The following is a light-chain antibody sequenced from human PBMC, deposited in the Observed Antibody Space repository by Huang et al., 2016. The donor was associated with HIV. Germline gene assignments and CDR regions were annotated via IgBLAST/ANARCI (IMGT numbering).Light chain of an antibody. CDR1: QTVSSS. CDR2: DAS. V-gene: IGKV3-11*01. Sequence: EIVLTQSPATLSLSPGERATLSCRASQTVSSSLAWYQQKPGQAPRLLIYDASNEATGIPARFSGSASCADFTRTISSLEPEDFAVYYCQLRRTWPGDTFGGGTKVEIK. J-gene: IGKJ4*01. CDR3: QLRRTWPGDT.